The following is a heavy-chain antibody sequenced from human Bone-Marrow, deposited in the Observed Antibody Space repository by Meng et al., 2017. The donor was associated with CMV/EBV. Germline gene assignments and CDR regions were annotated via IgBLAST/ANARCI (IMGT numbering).Heavy chain of an antibody. D-gene: IGHD1-7*01. V-gene: IGHV4-59*01. Sequence: GSLRLSCTVSGGSISNYYWSWIRQPPGKGLEWIGYIYYSGSTTYNPSLRSRVTMSVDTSKSQFSLRLNSVTAADTAVYYCARGPLYNWNYDAFDIWGQGTMVTVSS. J-gene: IGHJ3*02. CDR2: IYYSGST. CDR3: ARGPLYNWNYDAFDI. CDR1: GGSISNYY.